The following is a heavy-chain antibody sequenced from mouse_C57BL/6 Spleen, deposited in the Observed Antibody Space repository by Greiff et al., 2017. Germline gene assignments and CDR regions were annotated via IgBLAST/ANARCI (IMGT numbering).Heavy chain of an antibody. Sequence: QVQLQQPGAELVKPGASVKLSCKASGYTFTSYWMPWVKQRPGQGLEWIGMIHPNRGSTNSTEQFKSMATLTVDKSSSTAYMQLSSLTSEDSAVYYCARDRYYGSRDWYFDVWGTGTTVTVSS. CDR3: ARDRYYGSRDWYFDV. CDR1: GYTFTSYW. V-gene: IGHV1-64*01. J-gene: IGHJ1*03. CDR2: IHPNRGST. D-gene: IGHD1-1*01.